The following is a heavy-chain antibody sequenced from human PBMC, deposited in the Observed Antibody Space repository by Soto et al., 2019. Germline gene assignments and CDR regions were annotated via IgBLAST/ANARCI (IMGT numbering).Heavy chain of an antibody. J-gene: IGHJ4*02. Sequence: QVHLVQSGAEVKKPGASVKVSCKASGYTFSTYAMHWVRQAPGQRLEWMGWINAGNGNKRYSEKFQGRVTITGDTSASTAYMELSSLRYEDTAVYYCARESLWFGELLSYFDNWGQGSLVTVSS. D-gene: IGHD3-10*01. CDR2: INAGNGNK. V-gene: IGHV1-3*01. CDR3: ARESLWFGELLSYFDN. CDR1: GYTFSTYA.